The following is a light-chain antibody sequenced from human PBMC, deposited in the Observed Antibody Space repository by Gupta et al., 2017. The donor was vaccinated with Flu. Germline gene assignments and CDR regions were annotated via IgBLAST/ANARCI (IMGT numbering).Light chain of an antibody. CDR2: KAS. Sequence: DIQMTQSPSTLSASVGDRVTITCRASQSISSWLAWYQQKPGKAPKLLIYKASSLESGVPSRFGGSGSGTEFTLTISSLQPDDFATYYCQQYNSYRGTFGQGTKVEIK. V-gene: IGKV1-5*03. CDR3: QQYNSYRGT. CDR1: QSISSW. J-gene: IGKJ1*01.